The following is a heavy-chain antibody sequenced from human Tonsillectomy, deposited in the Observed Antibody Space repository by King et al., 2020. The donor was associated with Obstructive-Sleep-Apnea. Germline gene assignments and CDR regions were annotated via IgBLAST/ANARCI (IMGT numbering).Heavy chain of an antibody. Sequence: VQLQESGPGLVKPSQTLSLTCTVSGGSISSGDYYWSCIRQPPGKGLEWIGYIYYSGSTYYNPSLQNRVTISLDTSKNQFSLKLSSVTAADTAVYYCARGIIWFGELRWFDPWGQGTLVTVSS. CDR1: GGSISSGDYY. CDR3: ARGIIWFGELRWFDP. J-gene: IGHJ5*02. V-gene: IGHV4-30-4*01. CDR2: IYYSGST. D-gene: IGHD3-10*01.